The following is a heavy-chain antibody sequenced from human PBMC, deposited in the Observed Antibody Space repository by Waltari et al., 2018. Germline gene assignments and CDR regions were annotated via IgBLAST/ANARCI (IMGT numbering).Heavy chain of an antibody. CDR3: AKHVNGGGVVDY. J-gene: IGHJ4*02. CDR1: GFTFSSYG. V-gene: IGHV3-30*18. D-gene: IGHD1-1*01. CDR2: ISYDGSNK. Sequence: QVQLVESGGGVVQPGRSLRLSCAASGFTFSSYGLHWVRQAPGKGLEWVAVISYDGSNKYYADSVKGRFTISRDNSKNTLYLQMNSLRAEDTAVYYCAKHVNGGGVVDYWGQGTLVTVSS.